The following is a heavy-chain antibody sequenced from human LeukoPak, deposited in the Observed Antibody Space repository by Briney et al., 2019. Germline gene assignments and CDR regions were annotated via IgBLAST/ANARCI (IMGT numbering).Heavy chain of an antibody. CDR1: GFTFSNYG. CDR3: AKDSPYAYYGSGSYWDY. J-gene: IGHJ4*02. Sequence: GGALRLSCAASGFTFSNYGMFWVRQAPGKGLDWVAFIRFDGGHKYYADSVKGRFTISRDNSKNTLYLQMNSLRAEDTAVYYCAKDSPYAYYGSGSYWDYWGQGTLVTVSS. CDR2: IRFDGGHK. D-gene: IGHD3-10*01. V-gene: IGHV3-30*02.